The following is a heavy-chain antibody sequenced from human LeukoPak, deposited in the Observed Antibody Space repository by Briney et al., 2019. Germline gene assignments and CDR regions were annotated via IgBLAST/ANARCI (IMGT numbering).Heavy chain of an antibody. D-gene: IGHD6-19*01. J-gene: IGHJ4*02. Sequence: GGSLRLSCAASGFTFSSYAMSWVRQAPGKGLEWVSAISGSGGSTYYADSVKGRFTISRDNSKNTLYLQMNSLRAEDTAVYYCARVREQWLVSDYWGQGTLVTVSS. V-gene: IGHV3-23*01. CDR3: ARVREQWLVSDY. CDR1: GFTFSSYA. CDR2: ISGSGGST.